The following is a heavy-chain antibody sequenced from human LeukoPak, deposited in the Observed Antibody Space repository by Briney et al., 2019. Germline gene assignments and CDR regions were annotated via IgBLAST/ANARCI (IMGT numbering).Heavy chain of an antibody. Sequence: SETLSLTCTVSGYSISNGYYWGWIRQPPGKGLEFIVSIYHNGSTYYNPSLKSRVTISVDTSKNQFSLHLSSVTAADTAVYYCARDIREVGESHYFDYWGQGTLVTVTS. CDR1: GYSISNGYY. V-gene: IGHV4-38-2*02. CDR2: IYHNGST. CDR3: ARDIREVGESHYFDY. J-gene: IGHJ4*02. D-gene: IGHD1-26*01.